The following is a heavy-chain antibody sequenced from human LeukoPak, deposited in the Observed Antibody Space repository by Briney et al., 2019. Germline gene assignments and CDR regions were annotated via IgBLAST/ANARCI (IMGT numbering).Heavy chain of an antibody. Sequence: ASVKVSCKASGYTFTSYYMHWVRQAPGQGLEWMGIINPSGGSTSYAQKFQGRVTMTRDTSTSTVYMELSSLRSEDTAVYYCARASYDMLTGYPHFDYWGQGTLVTVSS. CDR1: GYTFTSYY. CDR3: ARASYDMLTGYPHFDY. V-gene: IGHV1-46*01. CDR2: INPSGGST. J-gene: IGHJ4*02. D-gene: IGHD3-9*01.